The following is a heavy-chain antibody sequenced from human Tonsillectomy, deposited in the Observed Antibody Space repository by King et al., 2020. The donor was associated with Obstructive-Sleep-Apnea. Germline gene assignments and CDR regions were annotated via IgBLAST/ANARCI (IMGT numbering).Heavy chain of an antibody. J-gene: IGHJ4*02. CDR1: GFTFSSFW. CDR3: ARDQFTTYYYYSSGFNFDY. V-gene: IGHV3-7*01. Sequence: QLVQSGGGLVQPGGSLRLSCAASGFTFSSFWMSWVRQAPGKGLEWVANIKQDGSEKYYVDSVKGRFTISRDNAKNSLYLQMNSLRAEDTAVSYCARDQFTTYYYYSSGFNFDYWGQGTLVTVSS. CDR2: IKQDGSEK. D-gene: IGHD3-22*01.